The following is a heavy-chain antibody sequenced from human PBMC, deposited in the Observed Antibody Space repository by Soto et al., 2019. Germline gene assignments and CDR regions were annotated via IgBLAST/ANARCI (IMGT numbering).Heavy chain of an antibody. V-gene: IGHV1-18*01. CDR2: ISAYSGHT. CDR1: GYTFTNYG. CDR3: ARRPHLADNVELDY. J-gene: IGHJ4*02. Sequence: QVQLVQSGAEVKKPGASVTVSCKASGYTFTNYGINWVRQAPGQGLEWVGWISAYSGHTNYAQKLQDRVTMTTDTYTTLAYMEVRSLRSDDTAVYYCARRPHLADNVELDYWGQGTLVTVSS. D-gene: IGHD6-19*01.